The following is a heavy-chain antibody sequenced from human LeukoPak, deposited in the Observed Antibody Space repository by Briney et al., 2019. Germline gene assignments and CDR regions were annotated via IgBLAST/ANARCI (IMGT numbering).Heavy chain of an antibody. V-gene: IGHV1-18*01. CDR3: ARDGLWGDSSGYSLDL. CDR2: ISAYNGNT. Sequence: GASVKVSCKASGYTFTSYGISWVRQAPGQGLEWMGWISAYNGNTNYAQKLQGRATMTTDTSTSTAYMELRSLRSDDTALYYCARDGLWGDSSGYSLDLWGQGTLVTVSS. D-gene: IGHD3-22*01. J-gene: IGHJ5*02. CDR1: GYTFTSYG.